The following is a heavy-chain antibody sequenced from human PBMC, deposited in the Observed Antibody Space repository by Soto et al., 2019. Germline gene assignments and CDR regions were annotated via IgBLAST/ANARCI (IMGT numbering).Heavy chain of an antibody. J-gene: IGHJ6*02. D-gene: IGHD3-10*01. CDR2: IKSKSDGGTT. Sequence: EVQLVESGGGWAKPGGSLRLSCAASGFTFSNAWMNWVRQGPGKGLEWVGRIKSKSDGGTTDYAAPVKGRFTISRDDSRNTLYLQMSSLKTEDTALYYCVTSTKDLTDHYYLHGMDVWGQGTTVTVSS. V-gene: IGHV3-15*07. CDR1: GFTFSNAW. CDR3: VTSTKDLTDHYYLHGMDV.